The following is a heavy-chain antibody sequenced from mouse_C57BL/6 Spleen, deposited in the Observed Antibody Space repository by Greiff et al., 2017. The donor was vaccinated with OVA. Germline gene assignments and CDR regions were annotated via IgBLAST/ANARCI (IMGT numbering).Heavy chain of an antibody. CDR3: ARRGYGGAWFAY. CDR1: GYTFTSYW. D-gene: IGHD1-1*02. V-gene: IGHV1-55*01. Sequence: VKLQQPGAELVKPGASVKMSCKASGYTFTSYWITWVKQRPGQGLEWIGDIYPGSGSTNYNEKFKSKATLTVDTSSSTAYMQLSSLTSEDSAVYYCARRGYGGAWFAYWGQGTLVTVSA. J-gene: IGHJ3*01. CDR2: IYPGSGST.